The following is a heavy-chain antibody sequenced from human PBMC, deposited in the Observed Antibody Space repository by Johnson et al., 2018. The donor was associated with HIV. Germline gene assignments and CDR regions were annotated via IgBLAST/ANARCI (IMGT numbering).Heavy chain of an antibody. V-gene: IGHV3-20*04. Sequence: EVQLVESGGGVVRPGGSLRLSCAASGFTFDDYGMSWVHQAPGKGLEWVSGINWNGGSTGYADSVKGRFTISRDNAKNSLYLQMNSLSAEDTAVYFCARDLRLGAIDAFDIWGQGTMVTVSS. CDR2: INWNGGST. D-gene: IGHD1-26*01. CDR1: GFTFDDYG. J-gene: IGHJ3*02. CDR3: ARDLRLGAIDAFDI.